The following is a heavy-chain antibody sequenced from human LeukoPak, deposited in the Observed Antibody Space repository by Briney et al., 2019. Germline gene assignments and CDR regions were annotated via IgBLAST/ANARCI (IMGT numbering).Heavy chain of an antibody. CDR1: GSFSLTIA. Sequence: PGGSRDSSGPGPGSFSLTIAWTWAARVPGRGLGGLEFIRYDGSDKYYADSVKGRFTISRDNSKNTLYLQMNSLTSEDTAAYYCAKEGTASKPSDLDHWGQGILVTVSS. D-gene: IGHD1/OR15-1a*01. J-gene: IGHJ4*02. CDR2: IRYDGSDK. V-gene: IGHV3-30*02. CDR3: AKEGTASKPSDLDH.